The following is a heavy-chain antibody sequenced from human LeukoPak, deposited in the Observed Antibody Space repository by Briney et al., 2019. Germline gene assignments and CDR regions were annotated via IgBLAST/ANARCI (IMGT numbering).Heavy chain of an antibody. V-gene: IGHV3-23*01. J-gene: IGHJ4*02. D-gene: IGHD3-3*01. CDR3: AKDRSTLRTFNDY. CDR2: ISGSGDSI. Sequence: PGGSLRLSCAASGFTFGNHAMNWVRQAPGKGLEWVSAISGSGDSIYYTDSVKGRFTIARDNSKNTLYLQMNSLRAEDPAVYYCAKDRSTLRTFNDYWGQGTLVTVSS. CDR1: GFTFGNHA.